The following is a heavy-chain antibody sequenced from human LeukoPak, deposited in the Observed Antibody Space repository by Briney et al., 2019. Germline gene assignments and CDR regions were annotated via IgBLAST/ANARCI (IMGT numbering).Heavy chain of an antibody. J-gene: IGHJ3*02. D-gene: IGHD3-10*01. CDR2: IYYSGST. CDR3: ARAYVLLWFGELFPDAFDI. CDR1: GGSISSSSYY. Sequence: SSETLSLTCTVSGGSISSSSYYWGWIRQPPGKGLEWIGSIYYSGSTYYNPSLKSRVTISVDTSKNQFSLKLSSVTAADTAVYYCARAYVLLWFGELFPDAFDIWGQGTMVTVSS. V-gene: IGHV4-39*07.